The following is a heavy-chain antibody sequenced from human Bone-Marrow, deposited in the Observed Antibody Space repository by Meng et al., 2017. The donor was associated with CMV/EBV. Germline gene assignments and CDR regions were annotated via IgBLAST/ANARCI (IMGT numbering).Heavy chain of an antibody. CDR3: ARDERGGTYSVD. J-gene: IGHJ4*02. V-gene: IGHV3-11*04. D-gene: IGHD1-26*01. CDR1: GFTFSDYY. Sequence: GESLKISCAASGFTFSDYYMSWIRQAPGKGLEWVSYISSSGSTIYSADSVKGRFTISRDNAKNSLYLQMNSLRVEDTAVDYCARDERGGTYSVDWGQGTLVTVSS. CDR2: ISSSGSTI.